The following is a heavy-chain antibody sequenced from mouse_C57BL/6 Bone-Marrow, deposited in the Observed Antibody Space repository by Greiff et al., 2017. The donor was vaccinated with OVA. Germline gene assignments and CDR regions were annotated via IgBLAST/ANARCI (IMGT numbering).Heavy chain of an antibody. Sequence: VKLMESGGDLVKPGGSLKLSCAASGFTFSSYGMSWVRQTPDKRLEWVATISSGGSYTYYPDSVKGRFTISRDNAKNTLYLQMSSLKSEDTAMYYCARLNTTVVVSYYFDYWGQGTTLTVSS. D-gene: IGHD1-1*01. V-gene: IGHV5-6*02. CDR2: ISSGGSYT. J-gene: IGHJ2*01. CDR3: ARLNTTVVVSYYFDY. CDR1: GFTFSSYG.